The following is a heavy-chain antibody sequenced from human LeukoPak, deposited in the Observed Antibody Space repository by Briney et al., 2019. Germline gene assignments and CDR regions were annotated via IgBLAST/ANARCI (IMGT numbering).Heavy chain of an antibody. D-gene: IGHD4-17*01. CDR3: ARGWRVTTRAGHAYYYYYMDV. CDR2: ISSSSSTI. J-gene: IGHJ6*03. V-gene: IGHV3-48*01. CDR1: GFTFSSYS. Sequence: PGGSLRLSCAASGFTFSSYSMNWVRQAPGKGLEWVSYISSSSSTIYYADSVKGRFTISRGNAKNSLYLQMNSLRAEDTAVYYCARGWRVTTRAGHAYYYYYMDVWGKGTTVTVSS.